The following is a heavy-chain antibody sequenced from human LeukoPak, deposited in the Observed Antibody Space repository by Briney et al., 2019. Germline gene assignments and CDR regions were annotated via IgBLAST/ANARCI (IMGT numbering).Heavy chain of an antibody. J-gene: IGHJ4*02. CDR3: AKDVPTAYFDY. V-gene: IGHV3-30*02. D-gene: IGHD2-2*01. CDR2: VRYDETTK. Sequence: GGSLRLFCAASGFTFSNYGMHWVRQAPAKGLEGVAFVRYDETTKFYADSVKGRFTISRDNSKTTLYLQMNSLRAEDTAVYYCAKDVPTAYFDYWGQGTLVTVSS. CDR1: GFTFSNYG.